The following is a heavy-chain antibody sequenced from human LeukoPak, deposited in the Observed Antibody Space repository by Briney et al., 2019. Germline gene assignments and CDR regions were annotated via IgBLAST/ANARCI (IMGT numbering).Heavy chain of an antibody. CDR3: TTDSAAY. J-gene: IGHJ4*02. CDR1: GFTFSNAW. Sequence: PGGSLRLSCAASGFTFSNAWMTWVRQAPGKGLEWVGRVKRKIDGETTDYAAAVKGRFAISRYDSKNTVYLQMNSLKTEDTALYYCTTDSAAYWGQGTLVTVSS. CDR2: VKRKIDGETT. V-gene: IGHV3-15*01.